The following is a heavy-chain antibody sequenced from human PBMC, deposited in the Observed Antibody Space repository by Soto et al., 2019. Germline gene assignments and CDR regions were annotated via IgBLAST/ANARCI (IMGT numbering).Heavy chain of an antibody. V-gene: IGHV3-15*07. CDR3: AKVVRQWPPAEIDY. CDR2: IKSKVDGGTT. J-gene: IGHJ4*02. CDR1: GFTFSSAW. Sequence: PGGSLRLSCAASGFTFSSAWMNWVRQTPGKGLEWVGRIKSKVDGGTTDYAAPVKGRFSISRDDSQNTLYLQMNSLRAEDTAVYYCAKVVRQWPPAEIDYWGQGTLVTVSS. D-gene: IGHD6-19*01.